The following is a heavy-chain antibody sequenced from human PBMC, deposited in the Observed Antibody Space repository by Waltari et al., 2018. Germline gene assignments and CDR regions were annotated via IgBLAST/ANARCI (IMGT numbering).Heavy chain of an antibody. CDR3: VRGPRVAAAGLDY. Sequence: EAQLVQSGAEVKKPGATVKISCKGSRYTFTDYYIHWVQQAPEKGLDWMGLVEPEDGETVYAEKVQGRVTISAETSTDTTHMELSSLRSEDTAVYYGVRGPRVAAAGLDYWGQGTLVTVSS. CDR1: RYTFTDYY. D-gene: IGHD6-13*01. J-gene: IGHJ4*02. V-gene: IGHV1-69-2*01. CDR2: VEPEDGET.